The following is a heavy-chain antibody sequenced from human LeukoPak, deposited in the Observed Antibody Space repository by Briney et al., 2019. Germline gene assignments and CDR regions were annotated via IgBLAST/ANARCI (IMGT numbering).Heavy chain of an antibody. V-gene: IGHV1-24*01. CDR2: FDAEDGET. J-gene: IGHJ6*02. Sequence: ASVKVSCKVSGYTLTELSMHWVRQAPGKGLEWMGGFDAEDGETIYAQKFQGRVTMTEDTSTDTAYMELSSLRSEDTAVYYCASAPVPRYYYYYYGMDVWGQGTTVTVSS. CDR1: GYTLTELS. D-gene: IGHD6-6*01. CDR3: ASAPVPRYYYYYYGMDV.